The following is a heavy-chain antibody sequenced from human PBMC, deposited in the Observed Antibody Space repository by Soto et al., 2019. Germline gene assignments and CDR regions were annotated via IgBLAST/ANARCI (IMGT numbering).Heavy chain of an antibody. CDR3: ARAIATVTNAFDI. J-gene: IGHJ3*02. D-gene: IGHD6-13*01. CDR2: ISSSSSYI. Sequence: GGSLRLSCAASGFTFSSYSMNWVRQAPGKGLEWVSSISSSSSYIYYADSVKGRFTISRDNAKNSLYLQMNSLRAEDTAVYYCARAIATVTNAFDIWGQGTLVTVSS. CDR1: GFTFSSYS. V-gene: IGHV3-21*01.